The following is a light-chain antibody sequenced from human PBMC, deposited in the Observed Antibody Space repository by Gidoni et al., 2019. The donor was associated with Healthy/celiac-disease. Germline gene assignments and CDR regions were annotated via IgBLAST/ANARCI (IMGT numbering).Light chain of an antibody. CDR2: RNN. V-gene: IGLV1-47*01. CDR3: AAWDDSLSGPWV. J-gene: IGLJ3*02. CDR1: SSNLGSNY. Sequence: GQSVTISCSGSSSNLGSNYVYWYQQLPGTAPKLLIYRNNQRPSGVPDRFSGSKSGTSASLAISGLRSEDEADYYCAAWDDSLSGPWVFGGGTKLTVL.